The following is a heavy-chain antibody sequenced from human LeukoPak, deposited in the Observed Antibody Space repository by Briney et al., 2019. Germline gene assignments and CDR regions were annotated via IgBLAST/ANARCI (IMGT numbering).Heavy chain of an antibody. CDR2: MNPNSGNT. CDR1: GYTFTSYD. J-gene: IGHJ4*02. D-gene: IGHD6-6*01. V-gene: IGHV1-8*01. Sequence: ASVKVSCKASGYTFTSYDINWVRQATGQGLEWMGWMNPNSGNTGYAQKFQGRVTMTRNTSISTAYMELSSLRSEDTAVYYCAGGRSIAATSGMGYWGQGTLVTVSS. CDR3: AGGRSIAATSGMGY.